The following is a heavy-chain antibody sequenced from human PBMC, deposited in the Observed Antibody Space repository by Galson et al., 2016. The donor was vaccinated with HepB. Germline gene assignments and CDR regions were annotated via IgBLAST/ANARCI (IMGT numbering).Heavy chain of an antibody. CDR2: IYYSGST. D-gene: IGHD6-19*01. J-gene: IGHJ6*02. Sequence: SETLSLTCTVSGGSISSYYWSWIRQPPGKGLEWIGYIYYSGSTNYNPSLKSRVTISIDTSKNQFSLRLTAETAADTAVYFCARDDSGGWYGFHYGLDVWGQGTTVTVSS. CDR1: GGSISSYY. CDR3: ARDDSGGWYGFHYGLDV. V-gene: IGHV4-59*01.